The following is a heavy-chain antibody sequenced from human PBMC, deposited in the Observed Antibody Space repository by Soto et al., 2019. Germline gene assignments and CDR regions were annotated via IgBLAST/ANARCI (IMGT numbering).Heavy chain of an antibody. CDR3: GGSSIVPVAYFDF. CDR1: GDSLKNRY. V-gene: IGHV4-59*11. CDR2: IYDSGST. Sequence: PSETLSLTCSVSGDSLKNRYWAWIRHSPGKGLEWIGNIYDSGSTHYSPALKSRVSMSVDMSKNLFSLKMNSVTAADTAVYYCGGSSIVPVAYFDFWGRGTVVAASS. D-gene: IGHD2-15*01. J-gene: IGHJ4*02.